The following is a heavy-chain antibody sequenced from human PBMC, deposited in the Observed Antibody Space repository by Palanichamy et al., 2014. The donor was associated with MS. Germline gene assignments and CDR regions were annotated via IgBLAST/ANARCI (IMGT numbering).Heavy chain of an antibody. J-gene: IGHJ3*01. Sequence: QLQLQESGPGLVKPSETLSLTCTVSSGSISSSTYVLGLDPPAPREGLEWIATIYYSGITYYNPSLKSRVTISVDTSENQFSLKLTSVTAADTAVYYCARQGDGGRAFDLWGQGTMVTVSS. D-gene: IGHD3-10*01. CDR1: SGSISSSTYV. CDR3: ARQGDGGRAFDL. CDR2: IYYSGIT. V-gene: IGHV4-39*01.